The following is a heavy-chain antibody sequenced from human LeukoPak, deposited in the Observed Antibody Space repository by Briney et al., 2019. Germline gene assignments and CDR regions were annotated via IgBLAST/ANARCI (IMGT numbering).Heavy chain of an antibody. CDR3: AKEIDGFDV. CDR1: GFTFNNYW. CDR2: IRFDGGDT. V-gene: IGHV3-74*01. J-gene: IGHJ3*01. Sequence: GGSLRLSCAASGFTFNNYWKHWVRHAPGMGLAWVSSIRFDGGDTAYADSAKGRFTISRDNAKNTMFLQMNNLRAEDTPVYYCAKEIDGFDVGGQGTLVTVSS.